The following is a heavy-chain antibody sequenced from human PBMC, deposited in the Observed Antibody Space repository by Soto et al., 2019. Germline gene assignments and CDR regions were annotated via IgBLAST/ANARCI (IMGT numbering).Heavy chain of an antibody. CDR1: GFTFSNYG. D-gene: IGHD6-19*01. CDR3: ATGGGGWSLDY. J-gene: IGHJ4*02. Sequence: QVQLVESGGGVVQPGRSLRLSCAASGFTFSNYGMHWVRQAPGKGLEWVAHISFDGSIKYYADSVKGRFTFSRDNSKKMLYLQMNSLRAEDTAVYYCATGGGGWSLDYWGPGTLVTVSS. V-gene: IGHV3-30*03. CDR2: ISFDGSIK.